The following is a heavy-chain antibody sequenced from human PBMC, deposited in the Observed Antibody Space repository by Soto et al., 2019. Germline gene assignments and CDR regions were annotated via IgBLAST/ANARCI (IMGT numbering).Heavy chain of an antibody. CDR3: ALGVPYYYYMDV. CDR1: GGSISSGGYY. J-gene: IGHJ6*03. Sequence: PSETQSLTCTVSGGSISSGGYYWSWIRQHPGKGLEWIGYIYYSGSTYYNPSLKSRVTISVDTSKNQFSLKLSSVTAADTAVYYCALGVPYYYYMDVWGKGTTVTVSS. CDR2: IYYSGST. V-gene: IGHV4-31*03. D-gene: IGHD2-8*01.